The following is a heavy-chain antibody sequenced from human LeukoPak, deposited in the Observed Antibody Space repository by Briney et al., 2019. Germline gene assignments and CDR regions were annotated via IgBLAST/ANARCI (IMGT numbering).Heavy chain of an antibody. CDR2: IWYDGSNK. J-gene: IGHJ4*02. Sequence: PGGSLRLSCAASGFTFSSYGMHWVRQAPGKGLEWVAGIWYDGSNKYYADSVKGRFTISRDNSKNTLYLQMNSLRAEDTAVYYCARPTYSGSYYWFDYWGQGTLVTVSS. CDR1: GFTFSSYG. V-gene: IGHV3-33*01. D-gene: IGHD1-26*01. CDR3: ARPTYSGSYYWFDY.